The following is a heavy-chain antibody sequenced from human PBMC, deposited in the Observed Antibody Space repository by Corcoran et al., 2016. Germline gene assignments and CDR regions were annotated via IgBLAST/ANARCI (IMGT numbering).Heavy chain of an antibody. J-gene: IGHJ4*02. CDR3: ARGYCSGGSCYSGNDY. CDR2: IWYDGSTK. D-gene: IGHD2-15*01. V-gene: IGHV3-33*01. Sequence: QVQLVESGGGVVQPGRSLRLSCAASGFTFSSYGMHWVRQAPGKGLEWVAAIWYDGSTKYYADSVKGRFTISRDNSKNTPYLQMNSLRAEDTAVYYCARGYCSGGSCYSGNDYWGQGTLVTVSS. CDR1: GFTFSSYG.